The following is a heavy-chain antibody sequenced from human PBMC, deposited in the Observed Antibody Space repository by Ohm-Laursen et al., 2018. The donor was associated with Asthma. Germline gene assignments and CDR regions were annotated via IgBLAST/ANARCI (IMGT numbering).Heavy chain of an antibody. CDR3: ARIGPEWELPGREYSLHH. CDR1: GFPFSAYS. CDR2: ISTASTFI. Sequence: GSLRLSCTASGFPFSAYSIHWVRQVPGKGLEWVASISTASTFIYYADSVRGRFTTSRDNARNSVYLQMNSLRAEDTALYYCARIGPEWELPGREYSLHHWGEGTLVTVSS. V-gene: IGHV3-21*01. J-gene: IGHJ1*01. D-gene: IGHD1-26*01.